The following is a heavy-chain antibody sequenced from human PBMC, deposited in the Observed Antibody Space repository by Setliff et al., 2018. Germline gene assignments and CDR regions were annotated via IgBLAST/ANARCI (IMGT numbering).Heavy chain of an antibody. J-gene: IGHJ3*02. V-gene: IGHV4-39*01. CDR1: GGSISSSSYY. D-gene: IGHD2-21*01. Sequence: SETLSLTCTVSGGSISSSSYYWGWIRQPPGKGLEWIGSIYYSGSTYYNPSLKSRVTISVDTSKNQFSLKLSSVTAADTAVYYCARSVVVIAYDAFDIRGQGTMVTVSS. CDR2: IYYSGST. CDR3: ARSVVVIAYDAFDI.